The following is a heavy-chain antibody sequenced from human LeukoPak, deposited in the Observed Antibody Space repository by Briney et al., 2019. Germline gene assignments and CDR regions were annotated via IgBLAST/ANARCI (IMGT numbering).Heavy chain of an antibody. CDR1: GFTFSSYS. CDR2: ISSSSSYI. CDR3: ARGIFGFANWFDP. Sequence: GGSLRLSCAASGFTFSSYSMNWVRQAPGKGLEWVSSISSSSSYIYYADSVKGRFTISRDNAKNSLYLQMNSLRAEDTAVYYCARGIFGFANWFDPWGQGTLVTVSS. J-gene: IGHJ5*02. V-gene: IGHV3-21*01. D-gene: IGHD3-3*01.